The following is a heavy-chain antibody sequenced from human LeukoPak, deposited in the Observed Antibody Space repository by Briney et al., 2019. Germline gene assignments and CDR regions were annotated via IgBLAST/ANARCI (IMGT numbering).Heavy chain of an antibody. D-gene: IGHD3-10*01. J-gene: IGHJ3*02. Sequence: GGSLRLSCAASGFTFSNYGMHWVRQAPGKGLEWVADISYDGNNKDYADSVKGRFTISRDNSKNTLYLQMNSLRAEDTAVYYCAKEGRFGAFDIWGQGTMVTVSS. V-gene: IGHV3-30*18. CDR1: GFTFSNYG. CDR2: ISYDGNNK. CDR3: AKEGRFGAFDI.